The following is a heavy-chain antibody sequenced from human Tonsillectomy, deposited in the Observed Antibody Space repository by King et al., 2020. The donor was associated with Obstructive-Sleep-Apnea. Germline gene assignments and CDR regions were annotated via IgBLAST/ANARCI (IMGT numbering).Heavy chain of an antibody. CDR2: ISYSGST. V-gene: IGHV4-59*01. J-gene: IGHJ4*02. Sequence: QLQESGPGLVKPSETLSLTCTVSGGSINSYYWSWIRQTPGKGLEWIGYISYSGSTNYNPSLKSRVTISVDTSKNQFSLKLSSVTSADTAVYYCARDRVGRDGYNRFDYWGQGTLVTVSS. D-gene: IGHD5-24*01. CDR1: GGSINSYY. CDR3: ARDRVGRDGYNRFDY.